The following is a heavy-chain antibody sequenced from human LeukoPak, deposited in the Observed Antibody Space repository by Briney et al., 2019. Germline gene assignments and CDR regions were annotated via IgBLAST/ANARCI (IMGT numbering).Heavy chain of an antibody. V-gene: IGHV4-34*01. Sequence: SETLSLTCAVYGGSFSGYYWSWIRQPPGKGLEWIGEINHSGSTNYNPSLKSRVTISVDTSKNQFSLKLSSVTAADTAVYYCARSGVAVAGMLIDYWGQGTLVTVSS. CDR1: GGSFSGYY. J-gene: IGHJ4*02. CDR2: INHSGST. CDR3: ARSGVAVAGMLIDY. D-gene: IGHD6-19*01.